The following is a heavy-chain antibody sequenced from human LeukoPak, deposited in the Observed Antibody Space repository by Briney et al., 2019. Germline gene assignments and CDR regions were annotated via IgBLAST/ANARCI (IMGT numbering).Heavy chain of an antibody. Sequence: ASVKVSYKASGYTFTGYYMHWVRQAPGQGLEWMGWINPNSGGTNYAQKFQGRVTMTRDTSISTAYMELSRLRSDDTAVYYCARVIWYSSSSGVMDVWGKGTTVTVSS. CDR1: GYTFTGYY. V-gene: IGHV1-2*02. CDR2: INPNSGGT. J-gene: IGHJ6*03. D-gene: IGHD6-6*01. CDR3: ARVIWYSSSSGVMDV.